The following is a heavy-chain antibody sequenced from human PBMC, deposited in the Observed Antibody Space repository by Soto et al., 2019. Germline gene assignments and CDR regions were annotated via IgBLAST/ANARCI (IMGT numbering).Heavy chain of an antibody. CDR1: GGSMNTYY. CDR3: ARGRPLLLWFGEFENWFDP. J-gene: IGHJ5*02. V-gene: IGHV4-59*12. Sequence: PSETLSLTCTVSGGSMNTYYWGWFRQPPGKGLEWVGYIYYSGSTTYSPSLTSRVTVSLDTSKNQFSLKLSSVTAADTAVYYCARGRPLLLWFGEFENWFDPWGQGTLVTVSS. D-gene: IGHD3-10*01. CDR2: IYYSGST.